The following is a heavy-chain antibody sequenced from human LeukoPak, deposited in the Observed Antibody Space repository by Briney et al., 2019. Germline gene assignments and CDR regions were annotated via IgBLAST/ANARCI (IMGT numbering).Heavy chain of an antibody. CDR1: GFTFSSYA. D-gene: IGHD2-2*01. V-gene: IGHV3-23*01. CDR2: ISSGDGST. J-gene: IGHJ5*02. CDR3: AKGTPEACSSTSCPWFDP. Sequence: LPGGSLRLSCAASGFTFSSYAMSWVRQAPGKGLEWVSGISSGDGSTHYAESVKGRFTISRDNSKNTLYLQMNSLRAEDTAVYYCAKGTPEACSSTSCPWFDPWGQGTLVTVSS.